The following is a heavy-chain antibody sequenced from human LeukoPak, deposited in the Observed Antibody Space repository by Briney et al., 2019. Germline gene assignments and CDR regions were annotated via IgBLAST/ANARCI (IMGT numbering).Heavy chain of an antibody. CDR2: INPNSGGT. CDR1: GYTFTSYD. CDR3: ARVSHDSSDFDY. D-gene: IGHD3-22*01. Sequence: ASVKVSCKASGYTFTSYDINWVRQATGQGLEWMGWINPNSGGTNYAQKFQGWVTMTRDTSISTAYMELSRLRSDDTAVYYCARVSHDSSDFDYWGQGTLVTVSS. J-gene: IGHJ4*02. V-gene: IGHV1-2*04.